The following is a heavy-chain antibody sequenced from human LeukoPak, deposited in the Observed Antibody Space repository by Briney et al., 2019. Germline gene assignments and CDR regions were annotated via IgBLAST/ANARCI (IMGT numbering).Heavy chain of an antibody. Sequence: GGSLRLSCAVSGLTFSSSWMDWVRQAPGKGLEWVASINPDGIKRYSADSVKGRFTISRDNARNSLYLQMDSLRVEDAAFYYCARDLAFSRLDYWGQGVLVTVSS. CDR3: ARDLAFSRLDY. CDR1: GLTFSSSW. J-gene: IGHJ4*02. D-gene: IGHD2/OR15-2a*01. V-gene: IGHV3-7*01. CDR2: INPDGIKR.